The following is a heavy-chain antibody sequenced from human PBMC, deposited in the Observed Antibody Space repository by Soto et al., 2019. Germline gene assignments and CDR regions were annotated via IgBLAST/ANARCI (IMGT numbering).Heavy chain of an antibody. CDR3: ARTITIFGVAPYYFDY. Sequence: SETLSLTCTVSGGSISSYYWSWIRQPLGKGLEWIGYIYYSGSTNYNPSLKSRVTISVDTSKNQFSLKLSSVTAADTAMYYCARTITIFGVAPYYFDYWGQGTLVTVSS. V-gene: IGHV4-59*01. CDR2: IYYSGST. J-gene: IGHJ4*02. CDR1: GGSISSYY. D-gene: IGHD3-3*01.